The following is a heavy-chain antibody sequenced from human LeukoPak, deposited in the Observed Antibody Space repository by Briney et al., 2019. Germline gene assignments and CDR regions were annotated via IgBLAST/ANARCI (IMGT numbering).Heavy chain of an antibody. CDR2: IYRTGST. V-gene: IGHV4-59*08. CDR1: GGSISSYY. CDR3: ARQRDLQQLTPFDY. D-gene: IGHD6-13*01. Sequence: SETLSLTCNVSGGSISSYYWSWIRQPPGKGLEWIGYIYRTGSTNYNPSLKSRVTISADTSKSQFSLSLSSVTAADTAVYYCARQRDLQQLTPFDYWGQGTLVTVSS. J-gene: IGHJ4*02.